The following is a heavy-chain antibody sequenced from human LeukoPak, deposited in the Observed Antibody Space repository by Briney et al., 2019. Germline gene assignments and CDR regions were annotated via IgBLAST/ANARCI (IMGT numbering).Heavy chain of an antibody. CDR3: ASLGPAYGSGSSAPPFDY. V-gene: IGHV3-30*02. CDR2: IRYDGSNK. CDR1: GFTFSSYG. Sequence: GGSLRLSCAASGFTFSSYGVHWVRQAPGKGLEWVAFIRYDGSNKYYADSVKGRFTISRDNSKNTLYLQMNSLRAGDTAVYYCASLGPAYGSGSSAPPFDYWGQGTLVTVSS. J-gene: IGHJ4*02. D-gene: IGHD3-10*01.